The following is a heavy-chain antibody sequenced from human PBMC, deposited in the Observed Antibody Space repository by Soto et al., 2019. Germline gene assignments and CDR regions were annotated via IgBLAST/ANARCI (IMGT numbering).Heavy chain of an antibody. CDR1: GGSISSSSYY. Sequence: SETLSLTCTVSGGSISSSSYYWGWIRQPPGKGLEWIGSIYYSGSTYYNPSLKSRVTISVDTSKNQFSLKLSSVTAADTAVYYCARLKVSGYCTNGVCPEFDYWGQGTLVTVSS. CDR3: ARLKVSGYCTNGVCPEFDY. V-gene: IGHV4-39*01. CDR2: IYYSGST. J-gene: IGHJ4*02. D-gene: IGHD2-8*01.